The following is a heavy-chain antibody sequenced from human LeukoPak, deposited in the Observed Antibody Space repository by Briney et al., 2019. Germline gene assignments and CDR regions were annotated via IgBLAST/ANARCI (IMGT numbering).Heavy chain of an antibody. D-gene: IGHD5-18*01. Sequence: GASVKVSCRASGYTFTANHMHWVRRAPGKGLEWMGGFDPEDGETIYAQKFQGRVTMTEDTSTDTAYMELRSLRSEDTAVYYCAIDIVSAMVTAGYWGQGTLVTVSS. CDR3: AIDIVSAMVTAGY. CDR2: FDPEDGET. J-gene: IGHJ4*02. V-gene: IGHV1-24*01. CDR1: GYTFTANH.